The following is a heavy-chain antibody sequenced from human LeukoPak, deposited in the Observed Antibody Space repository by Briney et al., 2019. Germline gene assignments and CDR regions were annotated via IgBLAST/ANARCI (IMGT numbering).Heavy chain of an antibody. CDR2: IVVGSGNT. V-gene: IGHV1-58*02. D-gene: IGHD3-3*01. CDR3: AADHYDFWSGNPHNWFDP. Sequence: ASVKVSCKASGFTFTSSAMQWVRQARGQRLEWIGWIVVGSGNTNYAQKFQERVTITRDMSTSTVYMELSSLRSEDTAVYYCAADHYDFWSGNPHNWFDPWGQGTLVTVSS. J-gene: IGHJ5*02. CDR1: GFTFTSSA.